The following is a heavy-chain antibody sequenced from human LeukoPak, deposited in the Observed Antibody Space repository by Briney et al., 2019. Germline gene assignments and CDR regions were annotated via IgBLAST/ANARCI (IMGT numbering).Heavy chain of an antibody. CDR2: IRYDGSNE. J-gene: IGHJ4*02. D-gene: IGHD2-2*01. Sequence: GGSLRLSCVASGFTFSYFGMHWVRQAPGKGLERVAFIRYDGSNEYYAESVKGRFTISRDNSKNTLYLQMNSLRVEDTAAYYCAKIEGKYQLANIPDSWGQGTLVTVSS. V-gene: IGHV3-30*02. CDR3: AKIEGKYQLANIPDS. CDR1: GFTFSYFG.